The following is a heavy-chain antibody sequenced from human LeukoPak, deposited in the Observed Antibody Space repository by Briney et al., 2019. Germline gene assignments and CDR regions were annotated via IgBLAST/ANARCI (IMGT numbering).Heavy chain of an antibody. J-gene: IGHJ4*02. V-gene: IGHV4-34*01. CDR3: ARLPYYYDSSGYSQTFDY. CDR2: INHSGST. Sequence: SETLSLTCAVYGGSFSGYYWSWIRQPPGKGLEWIGEINHSGSTNYNPSLKSRVTISVDTSKNQFSLKLSSVTAADTAVYYCARLPYYYDSSGYSQTFDYWGQGTLVTVSS. D-gene: IGHD3-22*01. CDR1: GGSFSGYY.